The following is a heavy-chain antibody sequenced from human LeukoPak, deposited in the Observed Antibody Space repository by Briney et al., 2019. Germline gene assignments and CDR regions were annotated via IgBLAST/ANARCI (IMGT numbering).Heavy chain of an antibody. D-gene: IGHD3-9*01. V-gene: IGHV4-4*02. CDR1: GGSISSGNW. CDR3: ARGRLTTGGWFDP. CDR2: INHSGST. J-gene: IGHJ5*02. Sequence: TSETLSLTCAVSGGSISSGNWWSWVRQPPGKGLEWIGEINHSGSTNYNPSLKSRVTISVATSKNQFSLKLTSVTAADTAVYYCARGRLTTGGWFDPWGQGTLVTVSS.